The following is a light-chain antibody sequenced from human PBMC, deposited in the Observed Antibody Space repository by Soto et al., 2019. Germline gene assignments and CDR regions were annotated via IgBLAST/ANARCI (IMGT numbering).Light chain of an antibody. CDR3: SSYAGSNKV. J-gene: IGLJ2*01. CDR2: EVS. CDR1: SCDVGAYNY. V-gene: IGLV2-8*01. Sequence: QSALTQPPSASGSPGQSVTISCTGTSCDVGAYNYVSWYQQHPGKAPKLMIYEVSKRPSGVPDRFSGSKSGNTASLTVSGLQAEDEADYYCSSYAGSNKVFGGGTKVTVL.